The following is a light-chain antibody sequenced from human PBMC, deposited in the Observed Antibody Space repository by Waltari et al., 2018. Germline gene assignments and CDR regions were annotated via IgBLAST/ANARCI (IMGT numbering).Light chain of an antibody. V-gene: IGKV4-1*01. CDR2: WAS. Sequence: DIVMTQSPDSLAVSLGERVTIDCKSSQSVLYTSNNKNNLTWYQQRPGQPPKFRLYWASTLESGVPDRFSGSGSGTDFTLTISSLQAEDVAVYFCQQYLTTPLTFGQGTRLEIK. CDR3: QQYLTTPLT. CDR1: QSVLYTSNNKNN. J-gene: IGKJ5*01.